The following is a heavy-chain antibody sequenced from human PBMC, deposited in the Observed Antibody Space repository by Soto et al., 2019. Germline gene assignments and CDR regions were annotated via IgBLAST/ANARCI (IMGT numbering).Heavy chain of an antibody. D-gene: IGHD4-17*01. J-gene: IGHJ4*01. CDR2: IYYSGST. CDR3: ARRYGVYFDY. CDR1: GGSISSYY. Sequence: SETLSLTCTVSGGSISSYYWSWIRQPPGKGLEWIGYIYYSGSTNYNPSLKSRVTISVDTSKNQFSLKLSSVTAADTAVYYCARRYGVYFDYWGHGTLVTVSS. V-gene: IGHV4-59*08.